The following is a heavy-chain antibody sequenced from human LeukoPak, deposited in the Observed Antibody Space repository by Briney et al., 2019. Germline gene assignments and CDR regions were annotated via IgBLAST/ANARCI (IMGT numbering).Heavy chain of an antibody. CDR2: IYSGGST. V-gene: IGHV3-53*04. J-gene: IGHJ3*02. CDR1: GFTFSSYW. CDR3: AGTTRYYYDSSGYHAAFDI. Sequence: GGSLRLSCAASGFTFSSYWMSWVRQAPGKGLEWVSVIYSGGSTYYADSVKGRFTISRHNSKNTLYLQMNSLRAEDTAVYYCAGTTRYYYDSSGYHAAFDIWGQGTMVTVSS. D-gene: IGHD3-22*01.